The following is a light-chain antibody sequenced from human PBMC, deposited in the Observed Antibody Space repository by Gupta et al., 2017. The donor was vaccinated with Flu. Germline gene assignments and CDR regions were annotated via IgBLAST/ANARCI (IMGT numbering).Light chain of an antibody. CDR3: SSYTSSSTVV. V-gene: IGLV2-14*01. J-gene: IGLJ2*01. CDR2: EVS. Sequence: SALTQPASVSVSPGQSITISCTGTSSDVGGYNYFSWYQQHPGKAPKLMIYEVSNRPSGVSNRFSGSKSGNTASLTISGLQAEDEADYYWSSYTSSSTVVFGGGTKLTVL. CDR1: SSDVGGYNY.